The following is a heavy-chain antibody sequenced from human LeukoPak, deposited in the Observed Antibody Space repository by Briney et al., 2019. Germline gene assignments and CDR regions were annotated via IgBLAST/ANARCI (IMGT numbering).Heavy chain of an antibody. V-gene: IGHV4-59*01. CDR2: IYYSGST. CDR3: ARDDPDYYDSSGYLIATAFDI. D-gene: IGHD3-22*01. Sequence: SETLPLTCTISGGSISSYYWSWIRQPPGKGLEWIGYIYYSGSTNYNPSLKSRVTISVDTSKNQFSLKLSSVTAADTAVYYCARDDPDYYDSSGYLIATAFDIWGQGTMVTVSS. CDR1: GGSISSYY. J-gene: IGHJ3*02.